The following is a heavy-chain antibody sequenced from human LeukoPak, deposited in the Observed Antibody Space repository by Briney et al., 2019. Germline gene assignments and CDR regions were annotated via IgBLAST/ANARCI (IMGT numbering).Heavy chain of an antibody. CDR3: ARDQGGNPSDY. CDR1: GFSISSGYY. CDR2: IHQSGST. Sequence: SETLSLTCTVSGFSISSGYYWGWIRQPPGKGLDWIGSIHQSGSTYYNASLKSRVTISVDTSKNQFSLKLSSVTAADTAVYYCARDQGGNPSDYCPQGTLITGSS. J-gene: IGHJ4*02. D-gene: IGHD4-23*01. V-gene: IGHV4-38-2*02.